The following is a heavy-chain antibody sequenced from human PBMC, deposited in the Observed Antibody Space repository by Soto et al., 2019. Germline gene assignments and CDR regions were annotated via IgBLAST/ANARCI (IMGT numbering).Heavy chain of an antibody. Sequence: QVQLVQSGAEVKKPGSSVKVSCKASGGTFSSYAISWVRQAPGQGLEWMGGIIPIFGTANYAQKFQGRVTITADESTSTAYMELSSLRSEETAVYYCARGIRTRHYGSGRGYWFDPWGQGTLVTVSS. CDR3: ARGIRTRHYGSGRGYWFDP. J-gene: IGHJ5*02. CDR1: GGTFSSYA. D-gene: IGHD3-10*01. CDR2: IIPIFGTA. V-gene: IGHV1-69*12.